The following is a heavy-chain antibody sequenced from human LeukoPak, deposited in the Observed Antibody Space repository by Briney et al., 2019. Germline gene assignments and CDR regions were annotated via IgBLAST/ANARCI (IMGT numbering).Heavy chain of an antibody. CDR2: LNDSGST. V-gene: IGHV4-34*01. Sequence: PSETLSLTCAVSGGAFSNYFWTWIRQPPGKGLEWIAELNDSGSTNSNSSLRSRVAISLDMSKNQFSLRLTSVTAADTAVYYCARGQYCSTTTCYSARRYFDFWGQGTLVTVSS. D-gene: IGHD2-2*01. CDR1: GGAFSNYF. J-gene: IGHJ4*02. CDR3: ARGQYCSTTTCYSARRYFDF.